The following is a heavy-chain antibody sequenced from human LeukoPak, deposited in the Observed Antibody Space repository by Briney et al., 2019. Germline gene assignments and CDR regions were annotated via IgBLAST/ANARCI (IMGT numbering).Heavy chain of an antibody. J-gene: IGHJ4*02. CDR2: ISSTSSPT. D-gene: IGHD3-3*01. CDR1: GFTFSSSN. Sequence: GGSLRLSCAASGFTFSSSNMNWVRQAPGKGLEWVSYISSTSSPTYYADSVKGRFTISRDNAKSSLYLQMNSLRAEDTAVYYCAGAQYDFWRGELFDYWGQGTLVTVSS. V-gene: IGHV3-48*01. CDR3: AGAQYDFWRGELFDY.